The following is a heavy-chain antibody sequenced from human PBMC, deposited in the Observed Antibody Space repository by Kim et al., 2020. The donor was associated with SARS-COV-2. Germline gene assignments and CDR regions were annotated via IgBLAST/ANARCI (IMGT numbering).Heavy chain of an antibody. CDR1: GGSFSGYY. D-gene: IGHD3-10*01. CDR3: ARARSGPRITMVRGVTVLDY. V-gene: IGHV4-34*01. Sequence: SETLSLTCAVYGGSFSGYYWSWIRQPPGKGLEWIGEINHSGSTNYNPSLKSRVTISVDTSKNQFSLKLSSVTAADTAVYYCARARSGPRITMVRGVTVLDYWGQGTLVTVSS. CDR2: INHSGST. J-gene: IGHJ4*02.